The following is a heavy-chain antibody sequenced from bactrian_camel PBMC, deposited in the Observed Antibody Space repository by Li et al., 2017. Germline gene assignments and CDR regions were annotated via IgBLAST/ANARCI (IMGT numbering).Heavy chain of an antibody. J-gene: IGHJ4*01. D-gene: IGHD5*01. CDR3: TKAENSDELGYPQY. CDR1: GFTFSNYA. Sequence: VQLVESGGGLVQPGGSLRLSCAASGFTFSNYATSWVRQAPGKELEWVSDINSGGGRAYYADSVKGRFTISRDNAKNTLYLQLDRLTTDDTAMYYCTKAENSDELGYPQYWGQGTQVTVS. CDR2: INSGGGRA. V-gene: IGHV3S31*01.